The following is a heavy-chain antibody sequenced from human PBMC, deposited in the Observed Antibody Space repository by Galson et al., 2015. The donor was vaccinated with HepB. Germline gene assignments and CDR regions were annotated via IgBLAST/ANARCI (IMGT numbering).Heavy chain of an antibody. CDR2: INNDGSTT. V-gene: IGHV3-74*01. CDR1: GFTFSSCW. D-gene: IGHD1-1*01. Sequence: SLRLSCAASGFTFSSCWMHWVRQVPGKGPVWISRINNDGSTTNYADSVQGRFTISRDNAKNTLYLQMNGLSVEDTAVYYCARDRRHGFWWFDPWGQGTLVTVSS. CDR3: ARDRRHGFWWFDP. J-gene: IGHJ5*01.